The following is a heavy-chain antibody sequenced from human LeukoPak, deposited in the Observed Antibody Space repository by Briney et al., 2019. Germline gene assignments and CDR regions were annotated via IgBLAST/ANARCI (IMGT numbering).Heavy chain of an antibody. CDR1: DFTLSSHG. CDR2: ISSDGGKK. J-gene: IGHJ4*02. Sequence: GKSLRLSCVVSDFTLSSHGMHWVRQAPGKGLEWVAVISSDGGKKSYADSVKGRFTISRDNSKNTLYLQMDSLRVEDTVIYYCARDRAWDYLDSWDQGPLVTVSS. CDR3: ARDRAWDYLDS. V-gene: IGHV3-30*03. D-gene: IGHD1-26*01.